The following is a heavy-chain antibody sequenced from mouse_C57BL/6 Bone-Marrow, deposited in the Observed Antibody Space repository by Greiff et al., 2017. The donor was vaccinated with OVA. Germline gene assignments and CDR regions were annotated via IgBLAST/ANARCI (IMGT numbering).Heavy chain of an antibody. CDR3: ASYDYGYYYAMDY. Sequence: VQLQQSGPELVKPGASVKISCKASGYSFTGYYMNWVKQSPEKSLEWIGEINPSTGGTTYNQKFKAKATLTVDKSSSTAYMQLKSLTSEDSAVYYGASYDYGYYYAMDYWGQGTSVTVSS. D-gene: IGHD1-1*01. J-gene: IGHJ4*01. CDR2: INPSTGGT. V-gene: IGHV1-42*01. CDR1: GYSFTGYY.